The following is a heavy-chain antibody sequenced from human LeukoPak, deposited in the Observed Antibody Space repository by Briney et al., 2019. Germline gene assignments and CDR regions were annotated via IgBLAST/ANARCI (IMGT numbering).Heavy chain of an antibody. CDR2: VSYDGSNK. D-gene: IGHD1-26*01. J-gene: IGHJ4*02. CDR3: AKDLDWGVGATQTFDY. V-gene: IGHV3-30*18. CDR1: GFTFSSYG. Sequence: GGSLRLSCAASGFTFSSYGMHWVRQAPGKGLEWVAVVSYDGSNKYYADSVKGRFTISRDNSKNTLYLQMNSLRAEDTAVYYCAKDLDWGVGATQTFDYWGQGTLVTVSS.